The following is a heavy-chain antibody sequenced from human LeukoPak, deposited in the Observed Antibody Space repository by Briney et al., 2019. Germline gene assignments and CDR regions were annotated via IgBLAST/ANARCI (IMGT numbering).Heavy chain of an antibody. CDR2: INHSGST. J-gene: IGHJ4*02. CDR3: ARGRKNVWSGYYSGGYFDY. D-gene: IGHD3-3*01. Sequence: SETLSLTCAVYGRSFSGYYWSWIRQPPGKGLEWIGEINHSGSTNYNPSLKSRVTISVDTSKNLFSLKLSSVTAADTAVYYCARGRKNVWSGYYSGGYFDYWGQGTLVTVSS. CDR1: GRSFSGYY. V-gene: IGHV4-34*01.